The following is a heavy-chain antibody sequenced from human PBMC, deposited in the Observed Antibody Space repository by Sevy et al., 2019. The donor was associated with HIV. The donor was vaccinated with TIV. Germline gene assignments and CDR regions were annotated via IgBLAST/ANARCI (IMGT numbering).Heavy chain of an antibody. V-gene: IGHV1-18*01. CDR3: ARLLYGDYLFDY. CDR2: ISAYNGNT. D-gene: IGHD4-17*01. Sequence: ASVKVSCKASGYTFTSYGISWVRQAPGQGLEWMGWISAYNGNTNYAQTLQGRVTMTTDTSTSTAYMELRSLRSDDTAVYYCARLLYGDYLFDYWGQGTLVTVSS. CDR1: GYTFTSYG. J-gene: IGHJ4*02.